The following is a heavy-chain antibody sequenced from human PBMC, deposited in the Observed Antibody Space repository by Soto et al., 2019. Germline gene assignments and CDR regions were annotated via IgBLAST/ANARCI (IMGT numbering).Heavy chain of an antibody. Sequence: QVQLQDSGPGLVKPSETLSLTCTVSGGSITGYYWTWIRQPPGQGLEWIGHVFYKGNTNYNPSLKRRVTLSVNTSANQFSLRVSSVAAADPALYYGARSGDSLGITDYWGQATLVT. CDR2: VFYKGNT. CDR1: GGSITGYY. CDR3: ARSGDSLGITDY. V-gene: IGHV4-59*01. J-gene: IGHJ4*02. D-gene: IGHD3-22*01.